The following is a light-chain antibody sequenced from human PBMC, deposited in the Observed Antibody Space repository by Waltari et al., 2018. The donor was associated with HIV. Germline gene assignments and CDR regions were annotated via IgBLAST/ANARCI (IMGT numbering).Light chain of an antibody. CDR3: QQYDNYSYT. V-gene: IGKV1-5*03. CDR1: QSISSW. J-gene: IGKJ2*01. CDR2: KAS. Sequence: DIQMTQSPSTLSASVGDRVTITCRASQSISSWLAWYQQKPGKAPKLLIYKASSLESGVPSRLSGSGSGTEFTLTISSLQPDDFATYYCQQYDNYSYTFGQGTKLEIK.